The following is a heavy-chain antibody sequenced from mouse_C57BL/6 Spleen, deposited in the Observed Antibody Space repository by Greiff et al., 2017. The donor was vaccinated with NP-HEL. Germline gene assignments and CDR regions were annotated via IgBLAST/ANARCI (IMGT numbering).Heavy chain of an antibody. J-gene: IGHJ2*01. CDR2: IYPGDGDT. CDR1: GYAFSSYW. CDR3: ARGEITTVVAYYFDY. D-gene: IGHD1-1*01. Sequence: VKLVESGAELVKPGASVKISCKASGYAFSSYWMNWVKQRPGKGLEWIGQIYPGDGDTNYNGKFKGKATLTADKSSSTAYMQLSSLTSEDSAVYFCARGEITTVVAYYFDYWGQGTTLTVSS. V-gene: IGHV1-80*01.